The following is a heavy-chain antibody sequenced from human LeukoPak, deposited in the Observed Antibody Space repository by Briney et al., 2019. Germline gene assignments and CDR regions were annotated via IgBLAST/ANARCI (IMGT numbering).Heavy chain of an antibody. CDR3: ARDHNQYYYGSGVSGGWFDP. J-gene: IGHJ5*02. CDR2: IYTSGST. V-gene: IGHV4-4*07. CDR1: GGSISSYY. Sequence: SETLSLTCIVSGGSISSYYWTWIRQPAGKGLEWIGRIYTSGSTNYNPSLKSRVTMSVDTSKNQFSLKLSSVTAADTAVYYCARDHNQYYYGSGVSGGWFDPWGQGTLVTVSS. D-gene: IGHD3-10*01.